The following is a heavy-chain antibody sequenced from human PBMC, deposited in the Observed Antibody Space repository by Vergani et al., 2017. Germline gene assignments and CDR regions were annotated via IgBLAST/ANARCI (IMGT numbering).Heavy chain of an antibody. D-gene: IGHD3-22*01. Sequence: QVQLQQWGAGLLKPSETLSLTCAVYGGSFSGYYWSWIRQPPGKGLEWIGYIYYSGSTYYNPSLKSRVTISVDTSKNQFSLKLSSVTAADTAVYYCARVYHDSSGYYYEGFDYWGQGTLVTVSS. CDR1: GGSFSGYY. CDR2: IYYSGST. V-gene: IGHV4-34*01. CDR3: ARVYHDSSGYYYEGFDY. J-gene: IGHJ4*02.